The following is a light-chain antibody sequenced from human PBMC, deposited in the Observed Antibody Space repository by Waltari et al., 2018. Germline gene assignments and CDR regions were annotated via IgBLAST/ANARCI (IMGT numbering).Light chain of an antibody. J-gene: IGKJ2*01. V-gene: IGKV1-39*01. CDR1: QNINRY. CDR2: AAS. CDR3: QQSYRTPYT. Sequence: DIQITQFPSSLSASVGDRVTISCRASQNINRYLNWYQQKPGKAPKLLICAASTLQSGVPSRFSGSGSGTDFTLTISSLQPEDSASYYCQQSYRTPYTFGQGTKVEV.